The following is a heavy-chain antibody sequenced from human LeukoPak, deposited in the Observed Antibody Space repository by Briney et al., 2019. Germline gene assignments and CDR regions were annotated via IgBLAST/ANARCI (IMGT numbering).Heavy chain of an antibody. V-gene: IGHV4-34*01. CDR3: ARGGAAAFYYYYYYGMDV. J-gene: IGHJ6*02. CDR1: GGSFSGYY. Sequence: PSETLSLTCAVYGGSFSGYYWSWIRQPPGKGLEWIGEINHSGSTNYNPSLKSRVTISVGTSKNQFSLKLSSVTAADTAVYYCARGGAAAFYYYYYYGMDVWGQGTTVTVSS. D-gene: IGHD6-13*01. CDR2: INHSGST.